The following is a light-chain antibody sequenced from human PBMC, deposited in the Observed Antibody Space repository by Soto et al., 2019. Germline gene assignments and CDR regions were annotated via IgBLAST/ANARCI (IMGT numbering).Light chain of an antibody. V-gene: IGLV2-14*03. CDR2: DVS. Sequence: QSALTQPASVSGSPGQSITISCTGTSSDVGGYNYVSWYQHHPGKAPKLMIFDVSNRPSGVYNRFSGSKSGNTASLTISGVQHEEDADYYCSSYTTSNTRQIVFGTGTKLTVL. J-gene: IGLJ1*01. CDR1: SSDVGGYNY. CDR3: SSYTTSNTRQIV.